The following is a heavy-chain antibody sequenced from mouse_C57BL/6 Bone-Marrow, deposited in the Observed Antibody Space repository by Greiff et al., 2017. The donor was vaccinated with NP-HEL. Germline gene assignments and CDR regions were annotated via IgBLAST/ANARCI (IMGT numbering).Heavy chain of an antibody. V-gene: IGHV3-5*01. Sequence: EVQLQESGPGLVKPSQTVFLTCTVTGISITTGNYRWSWIRQFPGNQLEWIGYIYYSGTITYNPSLTSRTTITRDTPKNPFFLEMNSETAEDTATEYCARDGSSYWYFDVWGTGTTVTVSS. CDR1: GISITTGNYR. D-gene: IGHD1-1*01. CDR2: IYYSGTI. CDR3: ARDGSSYWYFDV. J-gene: IGHJ1*03.